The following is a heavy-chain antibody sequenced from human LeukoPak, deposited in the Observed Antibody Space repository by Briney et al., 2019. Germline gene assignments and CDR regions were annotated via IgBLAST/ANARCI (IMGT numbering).Heavy chain of an antibody. V-gene: IGHV4-39*07. CDR1: GGSNSSSSYY. J-gene: IGHJ4*02. CDR3: ARSDPDGGWIDY. Sequence: SETLSLTCTVSGGSNSSSSYYWGWIRQPPGKGLEWIGSIYYSGSTYYNPSLKSRVTISVDTSKNQFSLRLSSVTAADTAVYYCARSDPDGGWIDYWGQGTLVTVSS. CDR2: IYYSGST. D-gene: IGHD1-14*01.